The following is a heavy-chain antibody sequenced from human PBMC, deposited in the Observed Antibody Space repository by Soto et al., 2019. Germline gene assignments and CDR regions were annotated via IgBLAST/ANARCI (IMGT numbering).Heavy chain of an antibody. CDR2: ISYDGSNK. CDR3: AKGDWFDP. Sequence: QVQLVESGGGVVQPGRSVRLSCAASGFTFSNYGMHWVRQAPGKGLEWVAVISYDGSNKYYADSVKGRFSISRDNSKNTLYLQMNSLRAEDTAVYYCAKGDWFDPWCEGTLVTVSS. J-gene: IGHJ5*02. V-gene: IGHV3-30*18. CDR1: GFTFSNYG.